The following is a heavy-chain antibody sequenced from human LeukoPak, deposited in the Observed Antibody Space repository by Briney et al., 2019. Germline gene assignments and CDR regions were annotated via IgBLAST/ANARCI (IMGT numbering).Heavy chain of an antibody. V-gene: IGHV1-3*01. Sequence: ASVKVSCKASGYTFTSYAMHWVRQAPGQRLEWMGWINAGNGNTKYSQKLQGRVTLTRDTSASTAYMELTSLRSEVTAVYYCARDLTGRFGELLYSFDYWGQGTLVTVSS. CDR1: GYTFTSYA. J-gene: IGHJ4*02. CDR3: ARDLTGRFGELLYSFDY. CDR2: INAGNGNT. D-gene: IGHD3-10*01.